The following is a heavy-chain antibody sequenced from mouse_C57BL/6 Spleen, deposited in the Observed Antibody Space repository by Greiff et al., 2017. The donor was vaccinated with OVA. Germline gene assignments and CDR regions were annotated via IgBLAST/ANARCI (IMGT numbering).Heavy chain of an antibody. CDR3: ARRGSYRWYFDV. Sequence: EVKLEESGGDLVKPGGSLKLSCAASGFTFSSYGMSWVRQTPDKRLEWVATISSGGSYTYYPDSVKGRFTISRDNAKNTLYLQMSSLKSEDTAMYYCARRGSYRWYFDVWGTGTTVTVSS. J-gene: IGHJ1*03. D-gene: IGHD1-1*01. CDR2: ISSGGSYT. V-gene: IGHV5-6*02. CDR1: GFTFSSYG.